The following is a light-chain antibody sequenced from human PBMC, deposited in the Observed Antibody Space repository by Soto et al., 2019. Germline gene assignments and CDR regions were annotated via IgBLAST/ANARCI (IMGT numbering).Light chain of an antibody. J-gene: IGKJ4*01. V-gene: IGKV3-11*01. CDR2: DAS. Sequence: EIVLTQSPATLSLSPGERATLSCRASQSVSSYLALYQQKPGQAPRLLIYDASNRASVIPAWFSGSGSGTNFTLTISSREPEDVAVYYCQQRKNWLTFGGGNKVEIK. CDR1: QSVSSY. CDR3: QQRKNWLT.